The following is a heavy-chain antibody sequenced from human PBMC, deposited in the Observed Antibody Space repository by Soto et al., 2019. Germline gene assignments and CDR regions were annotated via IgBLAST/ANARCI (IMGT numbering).Heavy chain of an antibody. Sequence: SETLSLTCTVSGGSISSSSYYWGWIRQPPGKGLEWIGSIYYSGSTYYNPSLKSRVTISVDTSKNQFSPKLSSVTAADTAVYYCARGKYGSSDYFDYWGQGTLVTVSS. V-gene: IGHV4-39*01. CDR1: GGSISSSSYY. CDR3: ARGKYGSSDYFDY. D-gene: IGHD6-6*01. J-gene: IGHJ4*02. CDR2: IYYSGST.